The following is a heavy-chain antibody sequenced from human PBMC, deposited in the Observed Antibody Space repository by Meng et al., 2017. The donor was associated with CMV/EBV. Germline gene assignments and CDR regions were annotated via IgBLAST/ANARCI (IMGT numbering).Heavy chain of an antibody. D-gene: IGHD3-10*01. CDR1: GFTFSSYA. CDR2: IYSGGSST. CDR3: AKDNRITMVRGVTSYWFDP. Sequence: GESLKISCAASGFTFSSYAMSWVRQAPGKGLEWVSVIYSGGSSTYYADSVKGRFTISRDHSKNTLYLQMNSLRAEDTAVYYCAKDNRITMVRGVTSYWFDPWGQGTLVTVSS. J-gene: IGHJ5*02. V-gene: IGHV3-23*03.